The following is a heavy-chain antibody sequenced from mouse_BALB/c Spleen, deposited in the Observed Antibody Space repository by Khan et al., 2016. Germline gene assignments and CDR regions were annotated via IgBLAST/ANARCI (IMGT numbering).Heavy chain of an antibody. CDR3: ARSGYRSLNY. V-gene: IGHV1-9*01. CDR2: IFPGRGST. J-gene: IGHJ2*01. D-gene: IGHD2-14*01. Sequence: QVQLQQSGAELMKPGASVKISCKATGYTFSTYWIEWVKQRPGHGLEWIGEIFPGRGSTNYNEKFKGKATFTADTSSNTACMQLSSRTSEDSAVYYCARSGYRSLNYWGQGTTLTVSS. CDR1: GYTFSTYW.